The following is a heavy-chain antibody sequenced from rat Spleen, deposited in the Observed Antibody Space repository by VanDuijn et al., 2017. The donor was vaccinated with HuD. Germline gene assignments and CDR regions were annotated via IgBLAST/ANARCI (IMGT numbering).Heavy chain of an antibody. CDR1: GFSLTSYN. J-gene: IGHJ2*01. CDR3: SRADYYYGSHPLDY. CDR2: IWTGGST. Sequence: QVQLKESGPGLVQPSQTLSLTCTVSGFSLTSYNVHWVRQPTGKGLEWMGIIWTGGSTDYNSALKSRLSISRDTSKSQVFLKMNSLRSEDTATYYCSRADYYYGSHPLDYWGQGVMVSVSS. D-gene: IGHD1-2*01. V-gene: IGHV2-30*01.